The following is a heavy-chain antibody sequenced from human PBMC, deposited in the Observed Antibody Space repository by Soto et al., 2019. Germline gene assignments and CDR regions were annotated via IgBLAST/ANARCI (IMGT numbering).Heavy chain of an antibody. Sequence: QLQLQESGPGLVKPSETLSLTCTVTGGSISDETYYWGWIRQPPGKGLEWIGSINYSGTSSYNPSLESPVTMSVDTSKKQLSLRLSSVTSAYTAFYYCARLHCPRPNCVPLDPWGQGTLVTVSS. CDR3: ARLHCPRPNCVPLDP. CDR2: INYSGTS. CDR1: GGSISDETYY. D-gene: IGHD2-8*01. V-gene: IGHV4-39*01. J-gene: IGHJ5*02.